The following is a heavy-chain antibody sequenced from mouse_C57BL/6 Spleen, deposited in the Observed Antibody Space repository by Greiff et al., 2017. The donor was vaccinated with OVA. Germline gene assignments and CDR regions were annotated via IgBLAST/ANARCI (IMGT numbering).Heavy chain of an antibody. V-gene: IGHV1-64*01. CDR2: IHPNSGST. CDR3: AREGDDYDWFAY. CDR1: GYTFTSYW. Sequence: VQLQQPGAELVKPGASVKLSCKASGYTFTSYWMHWVKQRPGQGLEWTGMIHPNSGSTNYNEKFKSKATLTVDKSSSTAYMQLSSLTSEDSAVYYCAREGDDYDWFAYWGQGTLVTVSA. J-gene: IGHJ3*01. D-gene: IGHD2-4*01.